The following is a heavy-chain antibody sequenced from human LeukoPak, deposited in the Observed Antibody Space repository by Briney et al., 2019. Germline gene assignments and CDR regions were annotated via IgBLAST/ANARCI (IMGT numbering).Heavy chain of an antibody. J-gene: IGHJ4*02. CDR2: IYPGDSDI. CDR3: ARPVYSSGWYVGY. D-gene: IGHD6-19*01. V-gene: IGHV5-51*01. CDR1: GYSFTSYW. Sequence: GESLKISCKGSGYSFTSYWIGWVRQMPGKGLEWMGIIYPGDSDIRYSPSFQGQVTISADKSISIAYLQWSSLKASDTAMYYCARPVYSSGWYVGYWGQGTLVTVSS.